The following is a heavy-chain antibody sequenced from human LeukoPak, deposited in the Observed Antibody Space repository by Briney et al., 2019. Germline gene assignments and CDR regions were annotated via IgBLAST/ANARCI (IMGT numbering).Heavy chain of an antibody. D-gene: IGHD6-19*01. V-gene: IGHV5-51*01. CDR3: ARRTRSGWYSPPWKH. Sequence: GESLKISGKGSGYSFTSYWIGWVRQMPGKGLEGMGIIYPGDSDARYSPSFQCQVTISADKSLRTAYPQWSSLKASDTAMYYCARRTRSGWYSPPWKHWGQGTLVTVSS. CDR1: GYSFTSYW. J-gene: IGHJ1*01. CDR2: IYPGDSDA.